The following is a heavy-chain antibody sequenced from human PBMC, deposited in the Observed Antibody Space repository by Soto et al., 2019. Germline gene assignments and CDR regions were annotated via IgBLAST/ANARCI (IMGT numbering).Heavy chain of an antibody. J-gene: IGHJ4*02. V-gene: IGHV4-4*02. CDR2: SCHSRRT. CDR1: DGPISSSNW. D-gene: IGHD3-10*01. CDR3: ARAPYGAESYYVRVGHDY. Sequence: SETLSLTCAVSDGPISSSNWWGWVRQPPGKGLESNRESCHSRRTSSDPTLKSRVTISVDKSKNQFSLKLSSVTAADTAVYYCARAPYGAESYYVRVGHDYWGQGTLVTVSS.